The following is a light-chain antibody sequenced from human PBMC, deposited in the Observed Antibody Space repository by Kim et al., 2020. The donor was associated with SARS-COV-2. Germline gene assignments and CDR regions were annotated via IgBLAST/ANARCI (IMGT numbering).Light chain of an antibody. Sequence: LTPGERATHSCMASQSVSSYLAWYQQKPGQAPRLLIYDASNRATGIPARFSGSGSGTDFTLTISSLEPEDFAVYYCQQRSNWPSYSFGQGTKLEIK. CDR3: QQRSNWPSYS. V-gene: IGKV3-11*01. CDR1: QSVSSY. CDR2: DAS. J-gene: IGKJ2*03.